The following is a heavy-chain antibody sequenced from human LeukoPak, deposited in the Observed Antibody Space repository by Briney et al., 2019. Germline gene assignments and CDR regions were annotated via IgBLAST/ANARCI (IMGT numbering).Heavy chain of an antibody. CDR1: GGSFSGYY. J-gene: IGHJ4*02. V-gene: IGHV4-34*01. D-gene: IGHD5-18*01. CDR3: TRGRYNYGFFDY. CDR2: MNHSGSS. Sequence: SETLSLTCAVYGGSFSGYYWSWIRQPPGKGLEWIGEMNHSGSSNYNSSLKSRVTISVGTSKNQFSLKLTSVTAADMAVYYCTRGRYNYGFFDYWGQGTPVTVSS.